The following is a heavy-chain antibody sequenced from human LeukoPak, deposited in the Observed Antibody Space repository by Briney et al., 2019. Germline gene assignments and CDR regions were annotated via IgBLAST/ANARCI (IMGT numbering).Heavy chain of an antibody. CDR2: ISYDGSNK. V-gene: IGHV3-30*18. CDR3: AKEANYYGSGAHDAFDI. J-gene: IGHJ3*02. Sequence: GGSLRPSCAASGFTFSTYGMNWVRQAPGKGLEWVAVISYDGSNKYYADSVKGRFTISRDNSKNTLYLQMNSLRAEDTAVYYCAKEANYYGSGAHDAFDIWGQGTMVTVSS. CDR1: GFTFSTYG. D-gene: IGHD3-10*01.